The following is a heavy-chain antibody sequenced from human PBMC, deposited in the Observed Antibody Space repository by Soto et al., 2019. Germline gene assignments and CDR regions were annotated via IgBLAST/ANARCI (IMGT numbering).Heavy chain of an antibody. CDR3: AKGYCSGGSCYGYYYYYMDV. CDR1: GFTFDDYA. J-gene: IGHJ6*03. V-gene: IGHV3-9*01. CDR2: ISWNSGSI. D-gene: IGHD2-15*01. Sequence: GGSLRLSCAASGFTFDDYAMHWVRQAPGKGLEWVSGISWNSGSIGYADSVKGRFTISRDNAKNSLYLQMNSLRAEDTALYYCAKGYCSGGSCYGYYYYYMDVWGKGTTVTVSS.